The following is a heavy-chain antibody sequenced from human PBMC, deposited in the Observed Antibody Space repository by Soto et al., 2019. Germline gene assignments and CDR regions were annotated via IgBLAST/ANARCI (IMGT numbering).Heavy chain of an antibody. CDR2: ISSTSSTI. Sequence: GGSLRLSCASSGFSFSAFSMKWVRHAPGKGLEWVSYISSTSSTIYYGDSVKGRFTISRDNAKNSLYLQMNSLRDEDTVVYYCAREGGRHCSPTRCYNAFDIWGQGTMVTVSS. CDR1: GFSFSAFS. V-gene: IGHV3-48*02. CDR3: AREGGRHCSPTRCYNAFDI. J-gene: IGHJ3*02. D-gene: IGHD2-2*02.